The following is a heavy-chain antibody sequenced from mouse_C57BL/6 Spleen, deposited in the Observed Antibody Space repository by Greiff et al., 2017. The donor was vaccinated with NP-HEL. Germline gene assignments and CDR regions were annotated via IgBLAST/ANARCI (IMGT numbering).Heavy chain of an antibody. Sequence: QVQLQQPGAELVKPGASVKLSCKASGYTFTSYWMQWVKQRPGQGLEWIGEIDPSDSYTNYNQKFKGKATLTVDTSSSTAYMQLSSLTSEDSAVYYCARRGSSGYYGYWGQGTTLTVSS. CDR3: ARRGSSGYYGY. CDR1: GYTFTSYW. CDR2: IDPSDSYT. D-gene: IGHD3-2*02. V-gene: IGHV1-50*01. J-gene: IGHJ2*01.